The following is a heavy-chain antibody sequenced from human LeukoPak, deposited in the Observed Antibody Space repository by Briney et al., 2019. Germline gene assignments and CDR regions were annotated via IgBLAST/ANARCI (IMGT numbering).Heavy chain of an antibody. CDR3: ARGVVVGNLDY. Sequence: KPGESLKISCKGSGYSFASYWIGWVRQMPGKGLEWMGSIYPGDSDARYSPSFQGQVTVSADKSINTAYLQWSRLAASDTAMYYCARGVVVGNLDYWGQGTLVTVSS. J-gene: IGHJ4*02. D-gene: IGHD2-2*01. CDR2: IYPGDSDA. CDR1: GYSFASYW. V-gene: IGHV5-51*01.